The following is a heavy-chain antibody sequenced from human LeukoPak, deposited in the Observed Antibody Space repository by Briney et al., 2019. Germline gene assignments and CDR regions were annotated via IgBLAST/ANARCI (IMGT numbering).Heavy chain of an antibody. J-gene: IGHJ3*01. D-gene: IGHD3-16*01. V-gene: IGHV1-24*01. CDR2: FDPEDGER. CDR3: ATALRLEALDL. CDR1: GYTLTELS. Sequence: ASGKVSCKVSGYTLTELSTHWVRQAPGKGLEWMGGFDPEDGERIYAQKFQDRVTMTEDTSTDTAYMELRSLRSEDTAMYYCATALRLEALDLWGHGTMVTVSS.